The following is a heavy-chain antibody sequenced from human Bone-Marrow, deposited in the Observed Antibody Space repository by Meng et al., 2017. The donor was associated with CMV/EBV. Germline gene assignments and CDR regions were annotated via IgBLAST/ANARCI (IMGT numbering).Heavy chain of an antibody. CDR2: INPNSGGT. J-gene: IGHJ4*02. V-gene: IGHV1-2*02. Sequence: ASVMVSCKASGYTFTGYYMHWVRQAPGQGLEWMGWINPNSGGTNYAQKFQGRVTMTRDTSISTAYMELSRLRSDDTAVYYCARLPHVLRFLEWLPSRVYYFDYWGQGTLVTVSS. CDR1: GYTFTGYY. D-gene: IGHD3-3*01. CDR3: ARLPHVLRFLEWLPSRVYYFDY.